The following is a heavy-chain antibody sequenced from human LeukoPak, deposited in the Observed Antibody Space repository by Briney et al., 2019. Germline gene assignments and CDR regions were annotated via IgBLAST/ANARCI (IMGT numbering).Heavy chain of an antibody. J-gene: IGHJ4*02. V-gene: IGHV4-59*01. CDR2: IYYSGST. D-gene: IGHD1-26*01. CDR3: ARKGLEGGGSDY. CDR1: GGSISSYY. Sequence: SETLSLTCTVSGGSISSYYWSWIRQPPGKGLEWIGYIYYSGSTNYNPSLKSRVTLSVDTSKNQFSLKLSSVTAADTAVYYCARKGLEGGGSDYWGQGTLVTVSS.